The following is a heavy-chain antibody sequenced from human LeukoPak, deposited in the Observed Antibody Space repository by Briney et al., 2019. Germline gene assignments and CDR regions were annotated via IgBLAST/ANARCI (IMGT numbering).Heavy chain of an antibody. CDR2: IGGSGSSR. CDR3: AKAPIKYTSSSDAFDI. D-gene: IGHD6-6*01. J-gene: IGHJ3*02. CDR1: GFIFSSHA. Sequence: GGSLRLSRAASGFIFSSHAMNWVRQAPGKGLEWVSAIGGSGSSRSYADSVKGRFAISRDNSKNTLYLQMNSLRAEDTAVYYCAKAPIKYTSSSDAFDIWGQGTMVTVSS. V-gene: IGHV3-23*01.